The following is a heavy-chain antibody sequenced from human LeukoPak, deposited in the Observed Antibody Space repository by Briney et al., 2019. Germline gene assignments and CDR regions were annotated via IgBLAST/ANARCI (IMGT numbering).Heavy chain of an antibody. D-gene: IGHD2-2*01. CDR2: ISHNSNYI. J-gene: IGHJ4*02. Sequence: GGSLRLSCAASGFTFNTYSLDWVRQAPGKGLEWVSSISHNSNYIYYADSVKGRFTVSRDNAKNSLFLQMNSLRAEDTAVYYCARNGLLWGSTFDYWGRGTLVTVSS. CDR3: ARNGLLWGSTFDY. V-gene: IGHV3-21*01. CDR1: GFTFNTYS.